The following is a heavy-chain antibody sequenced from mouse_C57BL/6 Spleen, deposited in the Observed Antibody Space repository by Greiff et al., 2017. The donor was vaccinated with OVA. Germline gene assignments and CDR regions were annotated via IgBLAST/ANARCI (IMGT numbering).Heavy chain of an antibody. V-gene: IGHV3-6*01. D-gene: IGHD3-3*01. CDR2: ISYDGSN. CDR3: ARDGGTSYAMDY. J-gene: IGHJ4*01. CDR1: GYSITSGYY. Sequence: EVQLQESGPGLVKPSQSLSLTCSVTGYSITSGYYWNWIRRFPGNKLEWMGYISYDGSNNYNPSLKNRISITRDTSKNQFFLKLNSVTTEDTATYYCARDGGTSYAMDYWGQGTSVTVSS.